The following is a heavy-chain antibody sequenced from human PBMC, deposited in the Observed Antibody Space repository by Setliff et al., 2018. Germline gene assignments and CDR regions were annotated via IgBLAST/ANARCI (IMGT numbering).Heavy chain of an antibody. CDR3: ARVATLIRGVTVNWFDP. Sequence: ASVKVSCKASGYTFTGYYMHWIRQAPGQGLEWVGWINPNSGVTNYAQKFLGRVTMTRDTSISTAYMELSSLRSDDTAVYYCARVATLIRGVTVNWFDPWGQGTLVTVSS. CDR2: INPNSGVT. CDR1: GYTFTGYY. J-gene: IGHJ5*02. D-gene: IGHD3-10*01. V-gene: IGHV1-2*02.